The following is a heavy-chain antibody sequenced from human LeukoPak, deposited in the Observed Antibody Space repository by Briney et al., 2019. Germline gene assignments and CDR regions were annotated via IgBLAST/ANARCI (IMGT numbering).Heavy chain of an antibody. CDR2: ISAYNGNT. D-gene: IGHD4-11*01. CDR1: GYTFTSYG. CDR3: ARGNNAPYSNSPLAWFDP. Sequence: GASVKVSCKASGYTFTSYGISWVRQAPGQGLEWMGWISAYNGNTNYAQKLQGRVTMTTDTSTSTAYMELRSLRSDDTAVYYCARGNNAPYSNSPLAWFDPWGQGTLVTVSS. J-gene: IGHJ5*02. V-gene: IGHV1-18*01.